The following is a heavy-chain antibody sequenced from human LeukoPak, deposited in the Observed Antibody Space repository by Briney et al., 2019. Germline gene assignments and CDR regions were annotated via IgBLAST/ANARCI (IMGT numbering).Heavy chain of an antibody. CDR1: GYIFTGYY. J-gene: IGHJ4*02. V-gene: IGHV1-2*02. CDR2: INPNGGAT. CDR3: ARDERYSDADHHYPDLGY. D-gene: IGHD3-16*01. Sequence: VASVKVSCKASGYIFTGYYLFWVRQAPGQGLGWMGWINPNGGATRYAQKFQGRVTLTCDTSIRTTYMELSSLTSDDTAVYYCARDERYSDADHHYPDLGYWGQGTLVTVSS.